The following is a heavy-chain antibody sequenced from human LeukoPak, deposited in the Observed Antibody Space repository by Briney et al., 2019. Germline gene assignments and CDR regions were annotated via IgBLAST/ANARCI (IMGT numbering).Heavy chain of an antibody. V-gene: IGHV4-34*01. Sequence: PSETLSLTCAVYGGSFSGYYWSWIRQPPGKGPEWIGEINHSGSTNYNPSLKSRVTISVDTSKNQFSLKLSSVTAADTAVYYCARGPRSSDYYRLVPNWFDPWGQGTLVTVSS. CDR1: GGSFSGYY. D-gene: IGHD3-22*01. CDR2: INHSGST. J-gene: IGHJ5*02. CDR3: ARGPRSSDYYRLVPNWFDP.